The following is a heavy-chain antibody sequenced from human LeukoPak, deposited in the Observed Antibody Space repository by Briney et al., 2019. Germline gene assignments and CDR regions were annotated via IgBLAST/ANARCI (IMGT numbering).Heavy chain of an antibody. J-gene: IGHJ4*02. Sequence: SQTLSLTCTVSGGSISSGGYYWSWIRQPPGKGLEWIGYIYHSGSTYYNPSLKSRVTISVDRSKNQFSLKLSSVTAADTAVYYCAGDSSSSDVGYWGQGTLVTVSS. V-gene: IGHV4-30-2*01. CDR1: GGSISSGGYY. CDR3: AGDSSSSDVGY. D-gene: IGHD6-13*01. CDR2: IYHSGST.